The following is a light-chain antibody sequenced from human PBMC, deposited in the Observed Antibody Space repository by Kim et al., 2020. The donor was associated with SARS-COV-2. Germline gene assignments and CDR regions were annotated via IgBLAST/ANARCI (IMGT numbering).Light chain of an antibody. CDR3: QTWGTGWV. V-gene: IGLV4-69*01. CDR2: LNSDGSH. Sequence: GASVKLTCTLSSGHSSYAIAWHQQQPEKSPRYLMKLNSDGSHSKGDGIPDRFSGSSSGAERYLTISSLQSEDEADYYCQTWGTGWVFGGGTQLTVL. J-gene: IGLJ3*02. CDR1: SGHSSYA.